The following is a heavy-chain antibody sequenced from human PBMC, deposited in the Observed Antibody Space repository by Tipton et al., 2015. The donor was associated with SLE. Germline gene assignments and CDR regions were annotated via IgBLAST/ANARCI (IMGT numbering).Heavy chain of an antibody. CDR1: GYSISRNNW. J-gene: IGHJ4*02. D-gene: IGHD2-21*01. CDR3: ARRRFQSASDY. V-gene: IGHV4-28*01. Sequence: TLSLTCAVSGYSISRNNWWGWIRQPPGKGLEWIGTIYYSGRTAYNPSLKSRVTMSVDTSMNQFSLKLSSVTAADTAVYYCARRRFQSASDYWGQGTLVSVSS. CDR2: IYYSGRT.